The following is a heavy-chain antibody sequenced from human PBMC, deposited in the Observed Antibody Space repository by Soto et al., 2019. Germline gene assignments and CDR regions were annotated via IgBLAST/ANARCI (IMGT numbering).Heavy chain of an antibody. Sequence: EVQLVQSGAEVKKPVESLKISCKGSGYSFTSYWIVWVRQMPGKGLEWMGYIYPGDSETRYSPSLQGQVTMSADKSTSTAYLQWSSLRASDTAMYYCARRSYCDGDCTRRPYDYYGMDVWGQGTTVTVSS. CDR1: GYSFTSYW. J-gene: IGHJ6*02. D-gene: IGHD2-21*02. CDR3: ARRSYCDGDCTRRPYDYYGMDV. CDR2: IYPGDSET. V-gene: IGHV5-51*01.